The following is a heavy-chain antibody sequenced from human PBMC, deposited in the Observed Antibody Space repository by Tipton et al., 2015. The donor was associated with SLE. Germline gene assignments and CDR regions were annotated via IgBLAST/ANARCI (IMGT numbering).Heavy chain of an antibody. CDR3: TTVGYGDYFYYYGMDV. CDR2: IKSKTDGGTT. CDR1: GSTFSNAW. D-gene: IGHD4-17*01. V-gene: IGHV3-15*01. Sequence: SLRLSCAASGSTFSNAWMSWVRQAPGKGLEWVGRIKSKTDGGTTDYAAPVKGRFTISRDDSKNTLYLQMNSLKTEDTAVYYCTTVGYGDYFYYYGMDVWGQGTTVTVSS. J-gene: IGHJ6*02.